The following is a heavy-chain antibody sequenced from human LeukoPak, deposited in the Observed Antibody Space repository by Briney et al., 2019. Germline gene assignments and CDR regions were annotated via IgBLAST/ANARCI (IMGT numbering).Heavy chain of an antibody. CDR3: ARHGDIVVVVAATMDWFDP. CDR1: GGSFSGYY. V-gene: IGHV4-34*01. Sequence: SETLSLTCAVYGGSFSGYYWSWIRQPPGKGLEWIGEINHSGSTNYNPSLKSRVTISVDTSKNQFSLKLSSVTAADTAVYHCARHGDIVVVVAATMDWFDPWGQGTLVTVSS. CDR2: INHSGST. J-gene: IGHJ5*02. D-gene: IGHD2-15*01.